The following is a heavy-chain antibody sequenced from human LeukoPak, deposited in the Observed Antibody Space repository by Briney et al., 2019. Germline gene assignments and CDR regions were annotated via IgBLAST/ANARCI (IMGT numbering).Heavy chain of an antibody. Sequence: GGSLRLSCAASGFTFSSYAMSWVRQAPGKGLERVSAISGSGGSTYYADSVKGRFTISRDNSKNTLYLQMNSLRAEDTAVYYRAKPRRGGSGTRPYYYYGMDVWGQGTTVTVSS. V-gene: IGHV3-23*01. CDR1: GFTFSSYA. J-gene: IGHJ6*02. CDR2: ISGSGGST. CDR3: AKPRRGGSGTRPYYYYGMDV. D-gene: IGHD3-10*01.